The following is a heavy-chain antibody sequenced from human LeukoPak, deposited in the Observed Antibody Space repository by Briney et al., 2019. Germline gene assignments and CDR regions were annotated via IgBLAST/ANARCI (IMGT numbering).Heavy chain of an antibody. CDR2: IIPIFGTA. CDR3: ARESHYYYYYMDV. J-gene: IGHJ6*03. V-gene: IGHV1-69*05. CDR1: GGTFSSYA. Sequence: SVKVSCKASGGTFSSYAISWVRQAPGQGLEWTGRIIPIFGTANYAQKFQGRVTITTDESTSTAYMELSSLRSEDTAVYYCARESHYYYYYMDVWGKGTTVTVSS.